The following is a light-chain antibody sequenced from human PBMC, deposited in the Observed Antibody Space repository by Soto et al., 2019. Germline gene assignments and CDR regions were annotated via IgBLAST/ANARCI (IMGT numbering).Light chain of an antibody. CDR2: AAS. CDR1: QSISNY. Sequence: DIRMTQSPSSLSASVGDRVTITCRASQSISNYLHWYQQKSGRAPKLLIYAASNLQSGVPSRFSGSGSGTDFTLTISSLRPEDFATYFCQETYSSPLTFGGGTKVEIK. CDR3: QETYSSPLT. J-gene: IGKJ4*01. V-gene: IGKV1-39*01.